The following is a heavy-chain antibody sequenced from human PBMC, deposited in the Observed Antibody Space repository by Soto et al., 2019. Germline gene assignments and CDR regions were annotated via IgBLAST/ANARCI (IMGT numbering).Heavy chain of an antibody. CDR3: AKDRSQSSFYCDSTGCYFSWFDP. Sequence: GGSLRLSCAASGFTFSSYAMSWVRQAPGKGLQWVSGISGTGYSTYYADSVKGRFAISRDNSKNTVYLQMNSLRAEDTAVYYCAKDRSQSSFYCDSTGCYFSWFDPWGQGTLVTVSS. CDR1: GFTFSSYA. D-gene: IGHD2-2*01. CDR2: ISGTGYST. V-gene: IGHV3-23*01. J-gene: IGHJ5*02.